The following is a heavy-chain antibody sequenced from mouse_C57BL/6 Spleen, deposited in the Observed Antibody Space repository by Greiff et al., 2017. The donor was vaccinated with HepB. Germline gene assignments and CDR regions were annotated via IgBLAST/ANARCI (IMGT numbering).Heavy chain of an antibody. CDR2: ILPGSGST. V-gene: IGHV1-9*01. D-gene: IGHD1-1*01. J-gene: IGHJ1*03. Sequence: QVQLQQSGAELMKPGASVKLSCKATGYTFTGYWIEWVKQRPGHGLEWIGEILPGSGSTNYNEKFKGKATFTADTSSNTAYMQLSSLTTEDSAIYYWASVVYYYGSSPRSYFDVWGTGTTVTVSS. CDR1: GYTFTGYW. CDR3: ASVVYYYGSSPRSYFDV.